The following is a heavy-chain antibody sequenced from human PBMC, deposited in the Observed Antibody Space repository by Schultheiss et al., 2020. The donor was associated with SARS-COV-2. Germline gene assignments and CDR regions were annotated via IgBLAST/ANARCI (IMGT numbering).Heavy chain of an antibody. Sequence: SQTLSLTCAVYAGSFSGYYWSWLRQSPGRGLEWIGYIDYSGRINHNPSLESRVIISVDMSKNQFSLKLSSVTAADTALYYCAGSYSGGFDNWGPGTLVTVSS. CDR3: AGSYSGGFDN. CDR1: AGSFSGYY. V-gene: IGHV4-34*01. D-gene: IGHD1-26*01. J-gene: IGHJ4*02. CDR2: IDYSGRI.